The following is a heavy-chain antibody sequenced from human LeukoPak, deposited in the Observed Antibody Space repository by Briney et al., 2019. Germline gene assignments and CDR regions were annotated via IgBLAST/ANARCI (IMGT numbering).Heavy chain of an antibody. D-gene: IGHD3-10*01. Sequence: PSETLSLTCTVSGGSISSYYWSWIRQPPGKGLEWIGYIYYSGSTNYNPSLKSRVTISLDKSKNQLSLELSSVTAADTAVYYCARDSGTTGEVKFDPWGQGTLVTVSS. CDR2: IYYSGST. CDR3: ARDSGTTGEVKFDP. V-gene: IGHV4-59*12. J-gene: IGHJ5*02. CDR1: GGSISSYY.